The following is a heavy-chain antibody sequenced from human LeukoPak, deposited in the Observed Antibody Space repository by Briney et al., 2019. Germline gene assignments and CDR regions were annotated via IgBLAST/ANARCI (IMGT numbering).Heavy chain of an antibody. Sequence: PSETLSLTCTASGGSISSYYWSWIRQPPGKGLEWIGYIYYSGSTNYNPSLKSRVTISVDTSKNQFSLKLSSVTAADTAVYYCARDSGLVAPVYDAFDIWGQGTMVTVSS. CDR1: GGSISSYY. CDR3: ARDSGLVAPVYDAFDI. CDR2: IYYSGST. V-gene: IGHV4-59*01. D-gene: IGHD5-12*01. J-gene: IGHJ3*02.